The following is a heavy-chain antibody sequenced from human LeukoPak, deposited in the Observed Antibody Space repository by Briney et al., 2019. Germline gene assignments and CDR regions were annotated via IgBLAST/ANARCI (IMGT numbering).Heavy chain of an antibody. J-gene: IGHJ4*02. CDR2: ISISSSYI. CDR3: VKVAKYYYGSETYYFFEH. D-gene: IGHD3-10*01. V-gene: IGHV3-21*01. Sequence: GGSLRLSCAASGFTFSSYSMNWVRQAPGKGLEWVSSISISSSYIYYADSVKGRFTISRDNAKNSLDLQMNSLRVEDTAIYYCVKVAKYYYGSETYYFFEHWGQGTPVTASS. CDR1: GFTFSSYS.